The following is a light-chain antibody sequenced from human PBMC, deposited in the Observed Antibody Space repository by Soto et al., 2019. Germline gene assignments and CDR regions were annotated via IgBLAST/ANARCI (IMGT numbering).Light chain of an antibody. CDR2: GAS. CDR3: QQYDTSPWT. J-gene: IGKJ1*01. V-gene: IGKV3-20*01. Sequence: EIVLTQSPGTLSLSSGERATLSCKTSQSVDNSYLAWYQHKHGQPPRLLIYGASGRATGIPDRFRASGSGTDFTLPITRLEPEDFAVYYCQQYDTSPWTFGPGTKVEIK. CDR1: QSVDNSY.